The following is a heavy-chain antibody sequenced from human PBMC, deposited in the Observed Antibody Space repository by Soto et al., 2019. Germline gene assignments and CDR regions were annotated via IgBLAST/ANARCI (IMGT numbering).Heavy chain of an antibody. J-gene: IGHJ4*02. CDR2: IYYSGST. D-gene: IGHD1-26*01. CDR1: GGSISSHY. Sequence: PSETLSLTCTVSGGSISSHYWSWIRQPPGKGLEWIGYIYYSGSTNYNPSLKSRVTISVDTSKNQFSLKLSSLRSEDTAVYYCARSYDTMTFDYWGQGTLVTVSS. CDR3: ARSYDTMTFDY. V-gene: IGHV4-59*11.